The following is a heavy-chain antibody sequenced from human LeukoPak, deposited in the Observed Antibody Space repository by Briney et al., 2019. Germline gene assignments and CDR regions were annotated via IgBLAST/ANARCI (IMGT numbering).Heavy chain of an antibody. CDR2: INHSGST. D-gene: IGHD3-10*01. V-gene: IGHV4-34*01. CDR3: ARPRGYMDV. J-gene: IGHJ6*02. Sequence: NPSETLSLTCAVYGGSFSGYYWSWIRQPPGKGLGWIGEINHSGSTNYNLSLKSRVTISVDTSKNQFSLKLSSVTAADTAVYYCARPRGYMDVWGQGTTVTASS. CDR1: GGSFSGYY.